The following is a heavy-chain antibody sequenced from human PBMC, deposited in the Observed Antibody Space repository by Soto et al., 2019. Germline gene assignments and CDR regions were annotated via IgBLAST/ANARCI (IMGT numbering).Heavy chain of an antibody. CDR2: IIPIFGTA. Sequence: QVQLVQSGAEVQKPGSSVKVSCKASGGTFSSYAISWVRQAPGQGLEWMGGIIPIFGTANYAQKFQGRVTITADESTSTAYMELSSLRSEDTAVYYCARDEVRKDIVVVVAARNYGMDVWGQGTTVTVSS. CDR1: GGTFSSYA. J-gene: IGHJ6*02. V-gene: IGHV1-69*01. CDR3: ARDEVRKDIVVVVAARNYGMDV. D-gene: IGHD2-15*01.